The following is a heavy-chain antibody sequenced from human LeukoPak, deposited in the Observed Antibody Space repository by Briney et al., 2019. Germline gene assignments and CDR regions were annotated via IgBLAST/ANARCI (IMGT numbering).Heavy chain of an antibody. J-gene: IGHJ4*02. Sequence: GGSLRLSCAASGFTFRSHWMHWVRQAPGKGLVWVSRIESDGSSTSYADSVRGRFTISRDNARNILYLQMSSLRAEGTAVYYCAREHRGAGASVDYWGQGILVTVSS. CDR3: AREHRGAGASVDY. V-gene: IGHV3-74*01. D-gene: IGHD2-15*01. CDR1: GFTFRSHW. CDR2: IESDGSST.